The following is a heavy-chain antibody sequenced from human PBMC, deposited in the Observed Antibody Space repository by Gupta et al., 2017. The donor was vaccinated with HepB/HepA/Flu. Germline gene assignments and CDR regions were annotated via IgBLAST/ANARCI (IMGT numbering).Heavy chain of an antibody. CDR2: IFSNDEK. CDR1: GFSLSNARMG. J-gene: IGHJ5*02. D-gene: IGHD6-13*01. V-gene: IGHV2-26*01. CDR3: ARTSAGDQSWFDP. Sequence: QVTLKESGPVLVKPTETLTLTCTVSGFSLSNARMGVSWIRQPPGKALEWLAHIFSNDEKSYSTSLKSRLTISKDTSKSQVVLTMTNMDPVDTATYYCARTSAGDQSWFDPWGQGTLVTVSS.